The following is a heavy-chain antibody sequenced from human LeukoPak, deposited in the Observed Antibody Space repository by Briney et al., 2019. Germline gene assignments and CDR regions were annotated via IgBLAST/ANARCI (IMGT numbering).Heavy chain of an antibody. J-gene: IGHJ3*02. D-gene: IGHD3-3*01. CDR3: ARDNRLEGGAFDI. CDR2: IYHSGST. V-gene: IGHV4-30-2*01. Sequence: SQTLSLTCTVSGGSISSGGYYWSWIRQPPGKGLEWIGYIYHSGSTYYNPSLKSRVTISVDTSKNQFSLKLSSVTAADTAVYYCARDNRLEGGAFDIWGQGTMVTVSS. CDR1: GGSISSGGYY.